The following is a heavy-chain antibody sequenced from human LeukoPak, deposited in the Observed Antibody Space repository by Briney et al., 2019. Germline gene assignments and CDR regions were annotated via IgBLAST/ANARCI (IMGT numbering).Heavy chain of an antibody. CDR1: GFPFSSYG. J-gene: IGHJ5*02. CDR2: ISYDGTNK. CDR3: SERVPVVGEPPFGP. V-gene: IGHV3-30*18. D-gene: IGHD1-26*01. Sequence: PGGSLRLSCAASGFPFSSYGMHWVRQPPGKGLEWVAVISYDGTNKNYADSVTGRFTISRDNAKNPLYLQMNSLRAEDTAVYYCSERVPVVGEPPFGPWGQGTLVTVSS.